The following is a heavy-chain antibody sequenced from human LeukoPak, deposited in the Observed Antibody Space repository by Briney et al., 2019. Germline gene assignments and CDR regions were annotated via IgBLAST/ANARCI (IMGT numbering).Heavy chain of an antibody. J-gene: IGHJ4*02. CDR2: IYHSGST. CDR3: ASYSSSFLALDY. D-gene: IGHD6-13*01. V-gene: IGHV4-30-2*01. Sequence: PSETLSLTCAVSGGSISSGGYSWSWIRQPPGTGLEWIGYIYHSGSTYYNPSLKSRVTISVDRSENQFSLKLSSVTAADTAVYYCASYSSSFLALDYWGQGTLVTVSS. CDR1: GGSISSGGYS.